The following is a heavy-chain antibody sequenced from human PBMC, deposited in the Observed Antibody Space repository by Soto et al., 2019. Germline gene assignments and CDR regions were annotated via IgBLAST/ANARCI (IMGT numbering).Heavy chain of an antibody. V-gene: IGHV1-18*01. CDR2: ISAYNGNT. Sequence: ASVKVSCKASGYTFTSYGISWVRQAPGQGLEWMGWISAYNGNTNYAQKLQGRVTMTTDTSTSTAYMELRSLRAEDTAVYYCAKDTRYADYVRWFDSWGQGTLVTVSS. CDR1: GYTFTSYG. D-gene: IGHD4-17*01. J-gene: IGHJ5*01. CDR3: AKDTRYADYVRWFDS.